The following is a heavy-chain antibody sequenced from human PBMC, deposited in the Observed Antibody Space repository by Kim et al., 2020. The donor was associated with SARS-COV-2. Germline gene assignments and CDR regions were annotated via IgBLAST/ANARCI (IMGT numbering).Heavy chain of an antibody. CDR2: ITGDGGST. CDR3: AKDMGFGAYCTGDCFSLVH. Sequence: WGSLRLSCAASGFTFDDYAMHWVRQVPGKGLEWVSLITGDGGSTYHADSVKGRFTISRDNSKNSLHLQMNSLRTEDTAFYYCAKDMGFGAYCTGDCFSLVHWGQGTLVTVSS. D-gene: IGHD2-21*02. CDR1: GFTFDDYA. J-gene: IGHJ4*02. V-gene: IGHV3-43*02.